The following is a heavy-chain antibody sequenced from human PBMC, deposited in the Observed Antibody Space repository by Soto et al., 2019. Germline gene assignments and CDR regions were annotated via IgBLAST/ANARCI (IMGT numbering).Heavy chain of an antibody. CDR3: AKCGSGSGWFQERVNDY. Sequence: EVQLLESGGDLVQPGGYLRLSCAASGFTLSSYAMTWVRQAPGKGLEWVSSLSGGGSTYYADSVKGRFTISRDKSKNTLYLQMNSLRAEDTAVYYCAKCGSGSGWFQERVNDYWGQGTLVTVSS. V-gene: IGHV3-23*01. CDR2: LSGGGST. D-gene: IGHD6-19*01. CDR1: GFTLSSYA. J-gene: IGHJ4*02.